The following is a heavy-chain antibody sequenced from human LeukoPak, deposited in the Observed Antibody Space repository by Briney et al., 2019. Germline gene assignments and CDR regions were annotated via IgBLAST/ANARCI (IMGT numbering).Heavy chain of an antibody. D-gene: IGHD3-22*01. V-gene: IGHV1-69*04. CDR2: IIPILGIV. CDR1: GGTFSSYA. Sequence: VASVKVSCKASGGTFSSYAISWVRQAPGQGLEWMGRIIPILGIVNYAQKFQGRVTITADKSTSTAYMELSSLRSEDTAVYYCARYYYDSSGYSALDYWGQGTLVTVSS. J-gene: IGHJ4*02. CDR3: ARYYYDSSGYSALDY.